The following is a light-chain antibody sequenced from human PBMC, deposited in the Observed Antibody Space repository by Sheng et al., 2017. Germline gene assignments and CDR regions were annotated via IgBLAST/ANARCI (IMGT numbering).Light chain of an antibody. J-gene: IGKJ1*01. V-gene: IGKV3-20*01. Sequence: EIVVTQSPGTLSLSPGERATLSCRATQTVSTNLAWYQQRPGQAPRLLIAGASTRATGVPPRFSGSGSGTDFTLTISRLEPEDFAVYYCQQYGSSPPWTFGQGTKVEIK. CDR2: GAS. CDR1: QTVSTN. CDR3: QQYGSSPPWT.